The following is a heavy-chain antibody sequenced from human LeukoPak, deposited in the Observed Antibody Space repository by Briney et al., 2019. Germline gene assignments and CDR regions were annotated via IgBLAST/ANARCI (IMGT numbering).Heavy chain of an antibody. Sequence: AGGSLRLSCAAAGFIFNTHNMNWVRQAPGKGLEWVSSISTSSNYKYYADSVKGRFTISRDNTKNSLYLQMNSLRAEDTAVYYCARGDSGGRSSYLLHWGQGTLVTVSS. D-gene: IGHD6-19*01. CDR2: ISTSSNYK. CDR3: ARGDSGGRSSYLLH. J-gene: IGHJ1*01. V-gene: IGHV3-21*01. CDR1: GFIFNTHN.